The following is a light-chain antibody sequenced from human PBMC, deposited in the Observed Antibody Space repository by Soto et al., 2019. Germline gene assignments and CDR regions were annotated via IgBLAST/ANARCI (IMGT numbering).Light chain of an antibody. V-gene: IGKV1-9*01. Sequence: DIQLTQSPSVLSASVGDTVTITFRASQALSNYLAWYQQKPGKAPDLLIYSASTSQSGVPSRFSGSGSETVFSLTTRALQLEDFATYSCQQHSRYPLTLGGGTKVDIK. CDR2: SAS. CDR1: QALSNY. CDR3: QQHSRYPLT. J-gene: IGKJ4*01.